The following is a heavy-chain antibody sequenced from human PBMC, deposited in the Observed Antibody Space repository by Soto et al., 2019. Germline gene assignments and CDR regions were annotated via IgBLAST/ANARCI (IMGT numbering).Heavy chain of an antibody. D-gene: IGHD3-10*01. J-gene: IGHJ5*02. CDR1: GYTFTSYD. CDR2: MNPNSGNT. V-gene: IGHV1-8*01. Sequence: QVQLVQSGAEVKKPGASVKVSCKASGYTFTSYDINWVRQATGQGLEWMGWMNPNSGNTGYAQKFQGRVTMAXXNXLITAYMELSSLRSEDTAVYYCARGWYYGSGSPFDPWGQGTLVTVSS. CDR3: ARGWYYGSGSPFDP.